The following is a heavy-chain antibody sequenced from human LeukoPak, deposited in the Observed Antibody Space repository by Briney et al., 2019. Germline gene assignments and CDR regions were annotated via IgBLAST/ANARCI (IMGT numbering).Heavy chain of an antibody. J-gene: IGHJ4*02. CDR1: GYSFTSYW. Sequence: GESLKISCQGPGYSFTSYWIAWVRQMPGKGLEWMGSFYPGDSSTKYSPSFQGQVTISADKSISTAYLQWRSLKASDTAMYYCARRFSTSWYFDYWGQGALVTVSS. V-gene: IGHV5-51*01. CDR3: ARRFSTSWYFDY. D-gene: IGHD6-13*01. CDR2: FYPGDSST.